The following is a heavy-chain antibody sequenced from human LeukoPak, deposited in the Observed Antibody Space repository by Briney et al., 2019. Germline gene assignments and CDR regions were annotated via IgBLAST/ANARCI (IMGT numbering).Heavy chain of an antibody. CDR2: IKQDGSEK. D-gene: IGHD6-19*01. V-gene: IGHV3-7*01. CDR1: GFTFSSYW. CDR3: ARQQWLGYDAFDI. J-gene: IGHJ3*02. Sequence: GGSLRLSCAATGFTFSSYWMSWVRQAPGKGLEWVANIKQDGSEKYYVDSVKGRFTISRDNAKNSLYLQMNSLRAEDTAVYYCARQQWLGYDAFDIWGQGTMVTVSS.